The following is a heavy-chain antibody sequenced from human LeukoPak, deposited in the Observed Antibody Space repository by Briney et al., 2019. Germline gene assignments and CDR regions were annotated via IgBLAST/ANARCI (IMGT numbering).Heavy chain of an antibody. CDR3: ARMNYVSSGWGAPFDY. D-gene: IGHD1-7*01. V-gene: IGHV3-48*04. CDR1: GFTFSSYW. CDR2: IRSSGTST. J-gene: IGHJ4*02. Sequence: PGGSLRLSCAASGFTFSSYWMSWVRQAPGKGLEWVSYIRSSGTSTDYTGSVKGRFTISRDNAKNSLYLQMNSLRAEDTAVYYCARMNYVSSGWGAPFDYWGQGTLVTVSS.